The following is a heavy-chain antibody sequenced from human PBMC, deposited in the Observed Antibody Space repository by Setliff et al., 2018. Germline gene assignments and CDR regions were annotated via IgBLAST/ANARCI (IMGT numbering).Heavy chain of an antibody. CDR3: ARDHAYGSRFYYYYYGMDV. CDR1: GFTFSRYW. D-gene: IGHD3-10*01. Sequence: GGSLRLSCAASGFTFSRYWMSWVRQAPGKGLEWVANIKQDGSEKYYVDSVRGRFTISRDNAKNSLYLRMNSLRAEDTAVYYCARDHAYGSRFYYYYYGMDVWGQGTTVTVSS. CDR2: IKQDGSEK. V-gene: IGHV3-7*01. J-gene: IGHJ6*02.